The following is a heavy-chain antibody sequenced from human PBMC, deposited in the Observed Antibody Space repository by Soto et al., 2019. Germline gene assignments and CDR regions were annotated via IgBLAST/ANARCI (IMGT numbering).Heavy chain of an antibody. D-gene: IGHD2-15*01. CDR2: IYPGDSDT. Sequence: PGESRKISCKGSGYSFTSYWIGWVRQMPGKGLEWMGIIYPGDSDTRYRPSFQGQVTISADKSISTAYLQWSSLKASDTAMYYCARHVLYCSGSRLCGMDVWGQGTRVTVSS. CDR3: ARHVLYCSGSRLCGMDV. J-gene: IGHJ6*02. V-gene: IGHV5-51*01. CDR1: GYSFTSYW.